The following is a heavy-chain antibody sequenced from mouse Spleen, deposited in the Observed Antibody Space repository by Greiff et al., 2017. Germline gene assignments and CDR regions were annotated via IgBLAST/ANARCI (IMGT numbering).Heavy chain of an antibody. CDR3: ARPGYYDYDGGFAY. CDR1: GFTFSDYG. Sequence: EVKLVESGGGLVKPGGSLKLSCAASGFTFSDYGMHWVRQAPEKGLEWVAYISSGSSTIYYADTVKGRFTISRDNAKNTLFLQMTSLRSEDTAMYYCARPGYYDYDGGFAYWGQGTLVTVSA. CDR2: ISSGSSTI. V-gene: IGHV5-17*01. D-gene: IGHD2-4*01. J-gene: IGHJ3*01.